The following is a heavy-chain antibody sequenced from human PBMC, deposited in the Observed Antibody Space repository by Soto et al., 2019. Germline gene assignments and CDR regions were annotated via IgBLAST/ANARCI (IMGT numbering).Heavy chain of an antibody. J-gene: IGHJ4*02. Sequence: VGSLRLSCAASGFTFSAYAMSWVRQAPGKGLEWVSAISGSGGSTYYADSVKGRFTISRDNSKNTLYLQMNSLRAEDTAAYYCGGGTYYFDFCGQGPLVTVST. CDR1: GFTFSAYA. CDR2: ISGSGGST. CDR3: GGGTYYFDF. D-gene: IGHD1-26*01. V-gene: IGHV3-23*01.